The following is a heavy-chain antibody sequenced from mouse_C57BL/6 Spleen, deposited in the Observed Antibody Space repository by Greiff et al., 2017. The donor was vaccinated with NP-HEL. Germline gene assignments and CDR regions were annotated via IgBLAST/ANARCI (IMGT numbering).Heavy chain of an antibody. V-gene: IGHV5-16*01. J-gene: IGHJ2*01. CDR3: ARGLYDGYFDY. CDR1: GFTFSDYY. D-gene: IGHD2-3*01. CDR2: INYDGSST. Sequence: EVKLVESEGGLVQPGSSMKLSCTASGFTFSDYYMAWVRQVPEKGLEWVANINYDGSSTYYLDSLKSRFIISRDNAKNILYLQMSSLKSEDTATYYCARGLYDGYFDYWGQGTTLTVSS.